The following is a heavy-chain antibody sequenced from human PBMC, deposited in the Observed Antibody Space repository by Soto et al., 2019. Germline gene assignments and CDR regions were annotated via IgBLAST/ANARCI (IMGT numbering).Heavy chain of an antibody. CDR1: GFTFSSYS. Sequence: GGSLRLSCAASGFTFSSYSMNWVRQAPGKGLEWVSSISSSSSYIYYADSVKVRFTISRDDAKNSLYLQMNSLRAEDTAVYYCARVHYDDSSGLDYWGQGTLVTVSS. V-gene: IGHV3-21*01. CDR2: ISSSSSYI. CDR3: ARVHYDDSSGLDY. J-gene: IGHJ4*02. D-gene: IGHD3-22*01.